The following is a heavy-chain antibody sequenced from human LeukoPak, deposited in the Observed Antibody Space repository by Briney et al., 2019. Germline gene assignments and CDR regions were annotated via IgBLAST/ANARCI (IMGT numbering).Heavy chain of an antibody. V-gene: IGHV4-61*02. CDR2: IYADGNS. Sequence: SETLSLTCTVSGGSVSSDNSYWNWIRQPAGKGLEWIGRIYADGNSTYNPSLKSRVTISVEAPKNQFSLRLSSLTAADTAVYYCARGYYYHRWGQGTLVTVSS. D-gene: IGHD3-22*01. CDR1: GGSVSSDNSY. CDR3: ARGYYYHR. J-gene: IGHJ4*02.